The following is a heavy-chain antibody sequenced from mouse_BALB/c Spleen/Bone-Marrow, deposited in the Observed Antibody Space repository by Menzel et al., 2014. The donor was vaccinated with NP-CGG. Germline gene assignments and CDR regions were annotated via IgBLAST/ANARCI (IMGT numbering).Heavy chain of an antibody. Sequence: EVQLQQSGGGLVKPGGSLKLSCAASGFTFSSYAMSWVRQTPEKRLEWVATISSGGSYTYYADSGKGRLTISRDNAKNTLYLQMSSLRSEDTAMYYCARSLYDYDAMDYWGQGTSGTVSS. J-gene: IGHJ4*01. CDR1: GFTFSSYA. D-gene: IGHD1-1*01. V-gene: IGHV5-9-3*01. CDR2: ISSGGSYT. CDR3: ARSLYDYDAMDY.